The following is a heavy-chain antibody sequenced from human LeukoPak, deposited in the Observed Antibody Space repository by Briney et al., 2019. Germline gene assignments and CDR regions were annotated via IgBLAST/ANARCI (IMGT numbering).Heavy chain of an antibody. J-gene: IGHJ4*02. D-gene: IGHD2-21*02. CDR2: INHSGST. V-gene: IGHV4-34*01. CDR3: ARLPFLVGTDY. CDR1: GDSFSGYY. Sequence: PSESLSLTFAVPGDSFSGYYWSWIRQPPGKGLGWIGEINHSGSTNYNPSLKSRVTISVDTSKNQISLRLSSVTAADTAVYYCARLPFLVGTDYWGQGTLVTVSS.